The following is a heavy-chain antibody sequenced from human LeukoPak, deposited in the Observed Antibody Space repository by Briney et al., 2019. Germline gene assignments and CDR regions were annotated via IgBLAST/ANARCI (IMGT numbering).Heavy chain of an antibody. CDR1: GFTFSSYT. CDR2: ISSRGTYI. V-gene: IGHV3-21*01. J-gene: IGHJ4*02. CDR3: ARVMGRYCSSTSCYVDY. Sequence: GGSLRLSCAVSGFTFSSYTMNWVRQAPGQGLEWVSSISSRGTYIYYAESVKGRFTISRDNSKNTLYLQMNSLRAEDTAVYYCARVMGRYCSSTSCYVDYWGQGTLVTVSS. D-gene: IGHD2-2*01.